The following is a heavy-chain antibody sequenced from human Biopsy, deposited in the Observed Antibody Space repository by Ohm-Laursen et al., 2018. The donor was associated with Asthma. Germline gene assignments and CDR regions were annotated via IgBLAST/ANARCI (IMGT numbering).Heavy chain of an antibody. CDR1: GFRFESFA. Sequence: SLRLSCTATGFRFESFAMHWVRQAPGKGLEWVAGIGLDSGTTVYAGSVRGRFTISRDNAKKSVFLQLNSLRAEDSAFYYCGKGAAAAIAYPDSWGQGTLVTVSS. V-gene: IGHV3-9*01. CDR3: GKGAAAAIAYPDS. J-gene: IGHJ4*02. D-gene: IGHD2-2*01. CDR2: IGLDSGTT.